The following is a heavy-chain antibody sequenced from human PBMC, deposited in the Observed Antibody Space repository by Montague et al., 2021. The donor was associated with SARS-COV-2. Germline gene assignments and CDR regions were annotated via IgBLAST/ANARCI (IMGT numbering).Heavy chain of an antibody. V-gene: IGHV3-74*01. CDR3: VRAFSNSFKWFDP. J-gene: IGHJ5*02. CDR1: GFTFGAYW. CDR2: IRADGTTT. D-gene: IGHD6-13*01. Sequence: SLRLSCAASGFTFGAYWMHWVRQAPGQGLERVARIRADGTTTNYADFVKGRFTISRDNAQDTVYLHMTTLTAEDPAVYYCVRAFSNSFKWFDPWGQGTLVTVSS.